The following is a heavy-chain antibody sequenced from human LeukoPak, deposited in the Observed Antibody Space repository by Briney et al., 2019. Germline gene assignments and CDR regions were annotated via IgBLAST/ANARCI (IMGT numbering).Heavy chain of an antibody. CDR1: GFPFRSYA. Sequence: GGSLNFSCEASGFPFRSYARNWVRKAPGKGLEWVSSISSSSSYIYYADSVKGRFTISRDNAKNSLYLQMNSLRAEDTAVYYCASSPDYFDYWGQGTLVTVSS. CDR3: ASSPDYFDY. V-gene: IGHV3-21*01. CDR2: ISSSSSYI. D-gene: IGHD1-14*01. J-gene: IGHJ4*02.